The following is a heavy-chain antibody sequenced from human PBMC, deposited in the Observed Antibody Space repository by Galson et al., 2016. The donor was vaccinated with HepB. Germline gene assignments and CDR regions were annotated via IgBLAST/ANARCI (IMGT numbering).Heavy chain of an antibody. Sequence: SLRLSCAASGFTFSSYWMHWVRQAPGKGLVWVSRVNSDGSGTGYADSVKGRFTISRDNAKNMLFLQMNSLKVEDTAVYYCARSYVPGPDRKNYYMDVWGRGTTVTVSS. CDR2: VNSDGSGT. CDR3: ARSYVPGPDRKNYYMDV. CDR1: GFTFSSYW. V-gene: IGHV3-74*01. J-gene: IGHJ6*03. D-gene: IGHD3-16*01.